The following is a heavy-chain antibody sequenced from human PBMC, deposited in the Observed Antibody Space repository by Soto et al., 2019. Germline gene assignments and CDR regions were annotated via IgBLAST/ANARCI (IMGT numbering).Heavy chain of an antibody. D-gene: IGHD5-12*01. V-gene: IGHV4-39*01. Sequence: PSETLSLTCTVSGGSVSSGSYYWGWIRQPPGKGLEWIGSIYYSGSTYYNPSLKSRVTISVDTSKNQFSLKLSSVTAADTAVYYCARLLRHNYYGMDVWGQGTTVTVSS. CDR3: ARLLRHNYYGMDV. CDR1: GGSVSSGSYY. J-gene: IGHJ6*02. CDR2: IYYSGST.